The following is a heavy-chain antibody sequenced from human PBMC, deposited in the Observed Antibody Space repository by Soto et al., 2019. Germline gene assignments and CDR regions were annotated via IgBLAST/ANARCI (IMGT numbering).Heavy chain of an antibody. D-gene: IGHD7-27*01. CDR2: IHHSGST. J-gene: IGHJ4*02. CDR3: ARGWGRIFDY. CDR1: GGSFSGYY. Sequence: QVQLQQWGAGLLKPSETLSLTCAVYGGSFSGYYWNWIRQPPGKGLEWIGEIHHSGSTNYNPSLKSRVTLSVETSKTQFSLKLSSVTAADTAVYYCARGWGRIFDYWGQGTLVTVSS. V-gene: IGHV4-34*01.